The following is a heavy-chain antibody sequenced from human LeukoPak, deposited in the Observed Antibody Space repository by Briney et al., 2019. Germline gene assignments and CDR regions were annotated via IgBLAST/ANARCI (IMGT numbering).Heavy chain of an antibody. V-gene: IGHV3-15*01. CDR2: IKSKTDGETI. Sequence: PGGSLRLSCAASGFTFSDAWMCWVRQAPGKGLEWVGRIKSKTDGETIDYATPMKDRFRISRDDSKNTLYLQMNSLKTEDTAVYYCLFSIFQHWGQGTLVTVSS. D-gene: IGHD3-10*02. CDR3: LFSIFQH. J-gene: IGHJ1*01. CDR1: GFTFSDAW.